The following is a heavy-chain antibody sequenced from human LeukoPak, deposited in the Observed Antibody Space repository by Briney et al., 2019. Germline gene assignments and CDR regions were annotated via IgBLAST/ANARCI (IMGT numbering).Heavy chain of an antibody. CDR1: GGPISSSSYY. J-gene: IGHJ4*02. V-gene: IGHV4-39*01. D-gene: IGHD3-9*01. CDR3: ARHTGDGIRYFDWSLDY. Sequence: RPSETPSLTCTVSGGPISSSSYYWGWIRQPPGKGLEWIGSIYYSGSTYYNPSLKSRVTISVDTSKNQFSLKLSSVTAADTAVYYCARHTGDGIRYFDWSLDYWGQGTLVTVSS. CDR2: IYYSGST.